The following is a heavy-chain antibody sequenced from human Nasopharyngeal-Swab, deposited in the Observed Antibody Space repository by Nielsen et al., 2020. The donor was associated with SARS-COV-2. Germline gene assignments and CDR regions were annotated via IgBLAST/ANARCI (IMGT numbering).Heavy chain of an antibody. V-gene: IGHV3-48*04. J-gene: IGHJ4*02. CDR3: ASETLRCCSSTSCQDY. Sequence: WIRQPPGKGLEWVSYISSSSSTIYYADSVKGRFTISRDNAKNSLYLQMNSLRAEDTAVYYCASETLRCCSSTSCQDYWGQGTLVTVSS. D-gene: IGHD2-2*01. CDR2: ISSSSSTI.